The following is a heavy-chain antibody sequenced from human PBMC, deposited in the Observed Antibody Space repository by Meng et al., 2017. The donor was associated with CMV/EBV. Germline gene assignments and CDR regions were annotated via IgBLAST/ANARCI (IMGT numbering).Heavy chain of an antibody. D-gene: IGHD1-26*01. V-gene: IGHV3-7*01. CDR2: IKQDGSEK. Sequence: GESLKISCAASGFTLSSYWMNWARQAPGKGLEWVANIKQDGSEKYYVDSVKGRFTISRDNAKNSLYLQMNSLRAEDTAVYYCARGAHSGSYYFLDFSLPDYWGQGTLVTVSS. CDR1: GFTLSSYW. CDR3: ARGAHSGSYYFLDFSLPDY. J-gene: IGHJ4*02.